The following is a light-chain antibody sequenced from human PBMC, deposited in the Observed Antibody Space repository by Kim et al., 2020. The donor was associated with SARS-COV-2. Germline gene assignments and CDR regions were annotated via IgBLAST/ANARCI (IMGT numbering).Light chain of an antibody. Sequence: DIQLTQSPSFLSASVGDRVTITCRASQGISSYLAWYQQKPGKAPNLLIYAASTLQSGVPSRFSGSGSGTEFTLTISSLQPEDSATYYCQQHKNFPPLTFGGGTKVDIK. CDR2: AAS. CDR3: QQHKNFPPLT. J-gene: IGKJ4*01. CDR1: QGISSY. V-gene: IGKV1-9*01.